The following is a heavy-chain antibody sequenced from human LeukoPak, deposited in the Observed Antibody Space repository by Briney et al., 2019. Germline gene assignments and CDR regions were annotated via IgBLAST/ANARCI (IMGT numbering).Heavy chain of an antibody. Sequence: RASVKVSCKASGYTFTGYYMHWVRQAPGQGLEWMGWINPNSGGTNYAQKFQGRVTMTRDTSISTAYMELSRLRSDDTAVYYCTRVSPRYYYDSSGLNWFDPWGQGTLVTVSS. CDR1: GYTFTGYY. D-gene: IGHD3-22*01. CDR2: INPNSGGT. V-gene: IGHV1-2*02. CDR3: TRVSPRYYYDSSGLNWFDP. J-gene: IGHJ5*02.